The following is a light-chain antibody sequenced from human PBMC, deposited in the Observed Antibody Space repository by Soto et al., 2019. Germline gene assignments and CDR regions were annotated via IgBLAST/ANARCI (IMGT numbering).Light chain of an antibody. CDR3: HHRLNPIT. J-gene: IGKJ5*01. CDR2: DAS. V-gene: IGKV3-11*01. CDR1: QSIGSY. Sequence: EIVLTQSPVTLSLSLGERVTLSCRASQSIGSYLGWLQQKPGQAPRLLIYDASKRATGIPGRFSGSGSGTDFTLTISSLEPEDFAVYYCHHRLNPITFVQGTLLEIK.